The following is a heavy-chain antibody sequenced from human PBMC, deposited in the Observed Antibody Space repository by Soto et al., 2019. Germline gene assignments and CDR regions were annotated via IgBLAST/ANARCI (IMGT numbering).Heavy chain of an antibody. CDR1: VGSIISDY. CDR3: AREVIAAAAYFDY. D-gene: IGHD6-13*01. J-gene: IGHJ4*01. Sequence: SETRSLTCTCSVGSIISDYWSWIREPAGNGLEWIVRIYTSGSTNYNPSLKSRVTMSVDTSKNQFSLKLSSVTAADTAVYYCAREVIAAAAYFDYWGQGTLVTVSS. V-gene: IGHV4-4*07. CDR2: IYTSGST.